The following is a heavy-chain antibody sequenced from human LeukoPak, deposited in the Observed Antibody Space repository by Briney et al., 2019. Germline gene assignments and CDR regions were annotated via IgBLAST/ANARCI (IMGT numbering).Heavy chain of an antibody. CDR1: GFTFSSYS. V-gene: IGHV3-48*02. J-gene: IGHJ4*02. CDR2: IDSRSATI. CDR3: ARDGRPFDY. Sequence: GGSLGLSCAASGFTFSSYSMSWARQAPGKGLERVSFIDSRSATIYYADSVEGRFTISRDNAKNSLYLQMNSLRDEDTAVYYCARDGRPFDYWGQGTLVTVSA.